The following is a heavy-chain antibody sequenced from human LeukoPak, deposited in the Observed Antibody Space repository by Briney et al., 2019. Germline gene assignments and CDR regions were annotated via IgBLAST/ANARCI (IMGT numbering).Heavy chain of an antibody. CDR1: GFTFSDYY. CDR2: ISSSGSTI. D-gene: IGHD2-2*01. Sequence: GGSLRLSCAASGFTFSDYYMSWIRQAPGKGLEWVSYISSSGSTIYYADSVKGRFTISRDNAKNSLYLQMNSLRAEDTAVYYCARVGIVVVPAAMAYYYYYMDVWGKGTTVTVSS. CDR3: ARVGIVVVPAAMAYYYYYMDV. V-gene: IGHV3-11*01. J-gene: IGHJ6*03.